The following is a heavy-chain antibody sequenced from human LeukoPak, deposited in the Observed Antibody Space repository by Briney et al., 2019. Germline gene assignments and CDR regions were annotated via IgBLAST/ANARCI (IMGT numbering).Heavy chain of an antibody. J-gene: IGHJ6*03. D-gene: IGHD3-16*02. CDR3: ARGMRFIQGPGYYFMDV. CDR1: GGSFNAYY. Sequence: PSETLSLTCALYGGSFNAYYWTWIRDTPGEGLECIGEINHRGNTNYNPSPESRVTLSADTSKQQFSLNLGSVTAADTAIYYCARGMRFIQGPGYYFMDVRGKGNTLTVSS. CDR2: INHRGNT. V-gene: IGHV4-34*01.